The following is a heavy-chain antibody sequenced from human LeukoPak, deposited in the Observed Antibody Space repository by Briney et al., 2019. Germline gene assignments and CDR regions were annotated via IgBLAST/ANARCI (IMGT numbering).Heavy chain of an antibody. CDR2: IYYSGST. CDR3: ARGGNPVYYYYMDV. CDR1: GGSISSYY. D-gene: IGHD1-14*01. J-gene: IGHJ6*03. V-gene: IGHV4-59*08. Sequence: SETLSLTCTVSGGSISSYYWSWIRQPPGKGLEWIGYIYYSGSTNYNPSLKSRVTISVDTSKNQFSLKLNSVTAADTAVYYCARGGNPVYYYYMDVWGKGTTVTVSS.